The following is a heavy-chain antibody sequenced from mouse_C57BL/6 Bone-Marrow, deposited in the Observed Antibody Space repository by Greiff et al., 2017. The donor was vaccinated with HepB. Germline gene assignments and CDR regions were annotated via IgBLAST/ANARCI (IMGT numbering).Heavy chain of an antibody. Sequence: QVQLQQSGAELARPGASVKLSCKASGYTFTSYGISWVKQRTGQGLEWIGEIYPRSGNTYYNEKFKGKATLTADKSSSTAYMELRSLTSEDSAVYLCARRYYGNAWFAYWGQGTLVTVSA. CDR1: GYTFTSYG. J-gene: IGHJ3*01. V-gene: IGHV1-81*01. D-gene: IGHD2-1*01. CDR2: IYPRSGNT. CDR3: ARRYYGNAWFAY.